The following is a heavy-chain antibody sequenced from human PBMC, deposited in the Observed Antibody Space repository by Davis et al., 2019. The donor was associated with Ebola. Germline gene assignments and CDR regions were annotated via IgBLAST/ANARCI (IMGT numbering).Heavy chain of an antibody. D-gene: IGHD5-24*01. J-gene: IGHJ4*02. CDR2: IYYSGST. CDR3: ATMAYRGYFDY. V-gene: IGHV4-61*05. CDR1: GGSISSSSYY. Sequence: SETLSLTCTVSGGSISSSSYYWGWIRQPPGKGLEWIGYIYYSGSTNYNPSLKSRVTISVDTSKNQFSLKLSSVTAADTAVYYCATMAYRGYFDYWGQGTLVTVSS.